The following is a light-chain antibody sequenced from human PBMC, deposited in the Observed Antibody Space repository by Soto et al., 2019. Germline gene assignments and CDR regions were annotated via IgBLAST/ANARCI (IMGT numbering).Light chain of an antibody. Sequence: QSVLTQPPSASGTLGQRVTISCSGSSSNIGSKTVNWYQQVPGTVPKLLIYNSYQRPSGVPDRFSGSKSGTSASLAISGLQSEDEADYYCSAWDASLNGYVFGTGTKLTVL. J-gene: IGLJ1*01. V-gene: IGLV1-44*01. CDR2: NSY. CDR3: SAWDASLNGYV. CDR1: SSNIGSKT.